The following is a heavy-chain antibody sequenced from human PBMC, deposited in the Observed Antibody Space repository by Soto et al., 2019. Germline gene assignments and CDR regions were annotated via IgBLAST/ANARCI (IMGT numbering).Heavy chain of an antibody. Sequence: SSETLSLTCTVSGGSISSYYWSWIRQPPGKGLEWIGYIYYSGSTNYNPSLKSRVTISVDTSKNQFSLKLSSVTAADTAVYYCARLEPEAYYYGMDVWGQGTTVTVSS. CDR1: GGSISSYY. J-gene: IGHJ6*02. V-gene: IGHV4-59*01. D-gene: IGHD1-1*01. CDR3: ARLEPEAYYYGMDV. CDR2: IYYSGST.